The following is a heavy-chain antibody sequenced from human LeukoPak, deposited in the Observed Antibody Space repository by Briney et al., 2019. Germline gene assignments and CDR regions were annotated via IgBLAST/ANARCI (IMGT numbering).Heavy chain of an antibody. CDR1: GYTFTGYY. CDR3: VRDRPHNWFDP. Sequence: WASVKVSCKASGYTFTGYYIHWVRQAPGQGLEWMGLIKPNSGDTKYAQKFQGRVTMTRDTSITTAYMELSSLRSDDTALYYCVRDRPHNWFDPWGQGTLVTVSS. CDR2: IKPNSGDT. J-gene: IGHJ5*02. V-gene: IGHV1-2*02.